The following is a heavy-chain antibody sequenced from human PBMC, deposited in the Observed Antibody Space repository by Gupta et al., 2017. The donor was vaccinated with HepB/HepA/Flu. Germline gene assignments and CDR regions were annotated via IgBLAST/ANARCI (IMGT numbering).Heavy chain of an antibody. V-gene: IGHV3-30*18. J-gene: IGHJ6*02. CDR1: GFPFSSFC. CDR2: ISFDEGNK. Sequence: QVQLVESGGGVVQPGKSLRLSCVASGFPFSSFCMHWVRQAPGKGLEWVAVISFDEGNKYYADSVKGRFTISRDNSKNTVYLQMNSLRVEDTAVYYCAKDQEDVLLMAIMDAWGQGTTVAVSS. D-gene: IGHD2-8*02. CDR3: AKDQEDVLLMAIMDA.